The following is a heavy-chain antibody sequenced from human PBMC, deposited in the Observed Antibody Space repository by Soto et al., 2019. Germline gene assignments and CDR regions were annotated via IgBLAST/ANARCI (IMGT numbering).Heavy chain of an antibody. V-gene: IGHV4-39*01. D-gene: IGHD6-13*01. CDR2: FYSGST. Sequence: PSETLSLTCIVSGASIISRSSYWGWIRQPPGKGLEWVGTFYSGSTYNNPSLKSRVTISVDTSKNQFSLKLSSVAAEDTAIYYCATTRGIAVGGSFDHWGQGTLVTVSS. CDR3: ATTRGIAVGGSFDH. CDR1: GASIISRSSY. J-gene: IGHJ5*02.